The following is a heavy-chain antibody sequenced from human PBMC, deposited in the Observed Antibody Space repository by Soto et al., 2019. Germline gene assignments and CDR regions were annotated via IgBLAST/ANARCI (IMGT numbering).Heavy chain of an antibody. CDR1: GFSLTTDAVL. CDR3: VHRTTVTSEDY. D-gene: IGHD4-17*01. V-gene: IGHV2-5*01. Sequence: QITLKESGPTLVTPTQTLTVTCTFSGFSLTTDAVLVGWVSQTPGKALVWLAFIYGNDEKRYSPSLRSRLTITKDTSKNQVVLTMTNVDPADTGTYYCVHRTTVTSEDYWGQGTLVTVSS. J-gene: IGHJ4*02. CDR2: IYGNDEK.